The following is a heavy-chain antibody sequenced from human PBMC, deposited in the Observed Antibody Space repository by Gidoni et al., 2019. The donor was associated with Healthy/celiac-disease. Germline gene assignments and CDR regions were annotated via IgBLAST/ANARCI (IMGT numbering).Heavy chain of an antibody. CDR1: GFPSSSYA. CDR3: ARTIVVVTASLYYGMDV. Sequence: QVQLVESGGGVVQPGRSLRLSCAACGFPSSSYAMHGVRQAPGKGLDGVAVISYDGSNKYYADSVKGRFTISRDNSKNTLYLQMNSLRAEDTAVYYCARTIVVVTASLYYGMDVWGQGTTVTVSS. J-gene: IGHJ6*02. V-gene: IGHV3-30*04. D-gene: IGHD2-21*02. CDR2: ISYDGSNK.